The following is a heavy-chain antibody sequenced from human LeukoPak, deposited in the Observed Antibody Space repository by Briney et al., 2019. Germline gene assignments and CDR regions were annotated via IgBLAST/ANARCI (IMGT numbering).Heavy chain of an antibody. Sequence: GGSLRLSCAASGFTFSNYWMHWVRQTPGKGLVWVSRINSGGGNTNYADSVKGRFTVSRDNAKNTLYLQINSLRVEDTALYYCVRGGSSVSFDYWGQGTLVAVSS. CDR1: GFTFSNYW. D-gene: IGHD3-10*01. V-gene: IGHV3-74*01. J-gene: IGHJ4*02. CDR2: INSGGGNT. CDR3: VRGGSSVSFDY.